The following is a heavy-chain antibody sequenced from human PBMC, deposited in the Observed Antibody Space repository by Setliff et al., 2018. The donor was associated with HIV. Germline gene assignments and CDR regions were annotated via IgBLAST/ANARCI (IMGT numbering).Heavy chain of an antibody. J-gene: IGHJ6*03. CDR2: LNTDGSST. V-gene: IGHV3-74*03. CDR3: ARDQWGYSYGYYYYYMDV. CDR1: GFTFSSYW. D-gene: IGHD5-18*01. Sequence: PGGSLRLSCAASGFTFSSYWMHWVRQAPGKGLVWVSRLNTDGSSTKYADSVKGRFTISRDNAKNTLYLQMNSLRAEDTAVYYCARDQWGYSYGYYYYYMDVWGKGTTVTVSS.